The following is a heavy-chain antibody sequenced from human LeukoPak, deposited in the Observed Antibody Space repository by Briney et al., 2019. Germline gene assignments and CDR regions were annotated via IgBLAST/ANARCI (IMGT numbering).Heavy chain of an antibody. V-gene: IGHV1-18*01. D-gene: IGHD1-26*01. J-gene: IGHJ5*02. CDR3: ARTVGSNYRWFDP. CDR2: ISAYNGNT. Sequence: ASVKVSCKASGYTFATYGISWVRQAPGQGLEWRGWISAYNGNTNYAQKFQGRVTMTTDTSTSTAYMELRSLRSDDTAVYYCARTVGSNYRWFDPWGQGTLVTVSS. CDR1: GYTFATYG.